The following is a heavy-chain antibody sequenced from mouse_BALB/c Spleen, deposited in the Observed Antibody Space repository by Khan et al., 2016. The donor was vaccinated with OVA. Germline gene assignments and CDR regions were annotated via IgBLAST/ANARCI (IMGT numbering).Heavy chain of an antibody. V-gene: IGHV3-6*02. D-gene: IGHD6-1*01. CDR1: GYSITSGYF. CDR3: ARGGSAGPAWFAY. J-gene: IGHJ3*01. CDR2: IRYDGNS. Sequence: VQLKQSGHGLVKPSQSLSLTCSVTGYSITSGYFWNWIRQFPGNNLEWMGYIRYDGNSNYNPSLKNRISITRDTSKNHFCLKLNSVTPEDTATYYCARGGSAGPAWFAYWGQGTLVTVSA.